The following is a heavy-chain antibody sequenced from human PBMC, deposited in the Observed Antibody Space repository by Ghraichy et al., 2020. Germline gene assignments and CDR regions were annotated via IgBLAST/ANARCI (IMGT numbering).Heavy chain of an antibody. V-gene: IGHV3-21*01. CDR2: ISTASTYI. J-gene: IGHJ6*02. Sequence: GGSLRLSCAASGFTFSTYRMNWVRQAPGKALEWVASISTASTYISYADSVRGRFTISRDNAKNSLYLQMNGLRADDTAVYYCARGDGVSHYYYYGMDVWGQGTTVTVSS. CDR3: ARGDGVSHYYYYGMDV. CDR1: GFTFSTYR. D-gene: IGHD3-3*01.